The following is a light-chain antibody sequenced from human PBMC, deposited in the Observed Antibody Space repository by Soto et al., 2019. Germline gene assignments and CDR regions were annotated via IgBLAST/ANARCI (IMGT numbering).Light chain of an antibody. CDR3: QQYGYLVT. CDR1: QSITNNY. CDR2: GAS. J-gene: IGKJ4*01. Sequence: EIVLTQSPGTLSLSPGERATLSCRASQSITNNYLAWYQQKPARAHRLLIYGASSRATGIPDRFSGSGSGTDFTLTISRLEPEDFAMYYCQQYGYLVTFGGGTKVEIK. V-gene: IGKV3-20*01.